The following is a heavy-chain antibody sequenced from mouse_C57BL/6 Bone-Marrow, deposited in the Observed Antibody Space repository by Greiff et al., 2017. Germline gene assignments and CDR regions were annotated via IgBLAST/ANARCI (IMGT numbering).Heavy chain of an antibody. Sequence: VQLQQSGPGLVQPSQSLSITCTVSGFSLTSYGVHWVRQSPGKGLEWLGVIWSGGSTDYNAAFISRLSISKDNSTSQVFFKMISRQADDTAIYYCARGMMVTTGAWFAYWGQGTLVTVSA. J-gene: IGHJ3*01. CDR3: ARGMMVTTGAWFAY. D-gene: IGHD2-3*01. V-gene: IGHV2-2*01. CDR1: GFSLTSYG. CDR2: IWSGGST.